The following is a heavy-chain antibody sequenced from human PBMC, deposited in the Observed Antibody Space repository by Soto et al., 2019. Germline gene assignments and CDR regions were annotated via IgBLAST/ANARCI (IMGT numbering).Heavy chain of an antibody. CDR1: GFTFSRHA. V-gene: IGHV3-30-3*01. D-gene: IGHD6-19*01. J-gene: IGHJ5*02. CDR3: ARDASGAGTRWLDP. Sequence: PGGSLRLSCAASGFTFSRHAMHWVRQAPGKGLEWVAIMSYDGSNEYYADSVKGRFTISRDNSKTTLYLQMNSLRTEDTAIYYCARDASGAGTRWLDPWGQGTLVTVSS. CDR2: MSYDGSNE.